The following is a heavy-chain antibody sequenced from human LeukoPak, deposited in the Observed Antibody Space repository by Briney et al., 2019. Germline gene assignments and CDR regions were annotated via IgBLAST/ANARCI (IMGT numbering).Heavy chain of an antibody. D-gene: IGHD3-22*01. Sequence: GGSLRLSCAASGFTFTTYWMSWVRQAPGKGLEWVANINQVGSEKSYVDSVKGRFTISTDNAKKSLYLQMNSLGAEDTAVYYCVRDIDGYYYGTIGSYLWCDYWGQGAQVTVSS. CDR1: GFTFTTYW. CDR2: INQVGSEK. CDR3: VRDIDGYYYGTIGSYLWCDY. J-gene: IGHJ4*02. V-gene: IGHV3-7*01.